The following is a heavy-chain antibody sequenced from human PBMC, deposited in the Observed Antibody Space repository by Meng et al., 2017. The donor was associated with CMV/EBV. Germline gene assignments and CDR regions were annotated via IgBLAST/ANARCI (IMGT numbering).Heavy chain of an antibody. J-gene: IGHJ6*02. CDR2: ISAYNGNT. V-gene: IGHV1-18*01. D-gene: IGHD1-26*01. CDR3: ARDVVVGATGYYYYYGMDV. Sequence: HVQLVQCGAEVKKPGRSVKVSCKASGYTFTSYGISWVRQAPGQGLEWMGWISAYNGNTNYAQKLQGRVTMTTDTSTSTAYMELRSLRSDDTAVYYCARDVVVGATGYYYYYGMDVWGQGTTVTVSS. CDR1: GYTFTSYG.